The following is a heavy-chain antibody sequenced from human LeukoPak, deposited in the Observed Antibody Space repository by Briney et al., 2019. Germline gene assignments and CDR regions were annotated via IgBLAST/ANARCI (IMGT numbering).Heavy chain of an antibody. CDR1: GFTFSSYA. D-gene: IGHD3-3*01. CDR2: ISYDGSNK. J-gene: IGHJ4*02. Sequence: PGRSLRLSCAASGFTFSSYAMHWVRQAPGKGLEWVAVISYDGSNKYYADSVKGRFTISRDNSKNTLYLQMNSLRAEDTAVYYCAKDARGKEGPDFWSGYQLDYWGQGTLVTVSS. V-gene: IGHV3-30-3*01. CDR3: AKDARGKEGPDFWSGYQLDY.